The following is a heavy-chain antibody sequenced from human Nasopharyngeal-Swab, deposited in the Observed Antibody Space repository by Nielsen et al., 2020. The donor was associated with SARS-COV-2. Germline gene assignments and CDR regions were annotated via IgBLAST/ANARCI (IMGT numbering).Heavy chain of an antibody. CDR2: INHSGST. CDR3: ARGRVGATSKKNWFDP. Sequence: SETLSLTSAVYGGSFSGYYWSWIRQPPGKGLEWIGEINHSGSTNYNPSLKSRVTISVDTSKNQFSLKLSSVTAADTAVYYCARGRVGATSKKNWFDPWGQGTLVTVSS. V-gene: IGHV4-34*01. D-gene: IGHD1-26*01. CDR1: GGSFSGYY. J-gene: IGHJ5*02.